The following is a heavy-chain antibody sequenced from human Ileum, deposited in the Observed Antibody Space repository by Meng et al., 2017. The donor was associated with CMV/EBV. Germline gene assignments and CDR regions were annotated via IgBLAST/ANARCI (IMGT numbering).Heavy chain of an antibody. CDR2: TYYSGST. Sequence: SETLSLTCTVSGGSLNTADYYWGWLRQPPGKGLEWIGRTYYSGSTYYNPSLNSRVTISVDTSQNQFSLKLSSVSAADTAMYYCARDRFRYCSSTTCLFDYWGQGKLVTGAS. D-gene: IGHD2-2*01. CDR3: ARDRFRYCSSTTCLFDY. CDR1: GGSLNTADYY. J-gene: IGHJ4*02. V-gene: IGHV4-39*07.